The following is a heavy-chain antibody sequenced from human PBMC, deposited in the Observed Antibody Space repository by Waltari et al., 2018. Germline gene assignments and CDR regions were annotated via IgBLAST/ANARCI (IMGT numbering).Heavy chain of an antibody. Sequence: QVQLQESGPGLVKPSQTLSLTCTVSGGSISSGSYYWSWIRQPAGKGLEWIGYIYTSGSTNYNPSLTSRVTISVDTSKNQFSLKLGSVTAADTAVYYCARSQVGATIDYWGQGTLVTVSS. V-gene: IGHV4-61*09. CDR1: GGSISSGSYY. CDR2: IYTSGST. CDR3: ARSQVGATIDY. D-gene: IGHD1-26*01. J-gene: IGHJ4*02.